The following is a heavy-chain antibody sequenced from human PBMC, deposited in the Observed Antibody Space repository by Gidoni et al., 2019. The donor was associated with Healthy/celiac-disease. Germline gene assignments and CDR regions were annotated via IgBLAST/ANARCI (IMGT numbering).Heavy chain of an antibody. J-gene: IGHJ4*02. CDR3: AKTNDYGDPYYFDY. Sequence: QVQLVESGGGVVQPGGSLSLSCAASGFTFSSYGMHWVRQAPGKGLEWVAFIRYDGSNKYYADSVKGRFTTSRDNSKNTLYLQMNSLRAEDTAVYYCAKTNDYGDPYYFDYWAQGTLVTVSS. CDR1: GFTFSSYG. CDR2: IRYDGSNK. V-gene: IGHV3-30*02. D-gene: IGHD4-17*01.